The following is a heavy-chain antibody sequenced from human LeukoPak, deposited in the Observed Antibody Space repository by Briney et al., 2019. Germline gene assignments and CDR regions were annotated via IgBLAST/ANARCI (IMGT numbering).Heavy chain of an antibody. Sequence: ASVKVSCKTSGYTFTSFGISWVRQAPGQGLEWMGWISAYNGNTNFAQKFQGRVTLTTDTSTTTAYMELRSLTSDDTAVYYCGRALKVGANFSGYWGQGTLVTVSS. CDR3: GRALKVGANFSGY. J-gene: IGHJ4*02. D-gene: IGHD1-26*01. CDR1: GYTFTSFG. V-gene: IGHV1-18*01. CDR2: ISAYNGNT.